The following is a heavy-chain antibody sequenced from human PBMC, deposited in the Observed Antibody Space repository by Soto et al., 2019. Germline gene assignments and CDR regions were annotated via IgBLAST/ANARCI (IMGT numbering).Heavy chain of an antibody. Sequence: EVQLLESGGGLVQPGGSLRLSCAASGFTFSSYAMSWVRQAPGKGLEWVSAISGSGGSTYYADSVKGRFTISRDNSKNTLYLQMNSLRAEDTAVYYCAKVPSYNWNYVPWFDPWGQGTLVTVSS. J-gene: IGHJ5*02. D-gene: IGHD1-7*01. CDR2: ISGSGGST. V-gene: IGHV3-23*01. CDR3: AKVPSYNWNYVPWFDP. CDR1: GFTFSSYA.